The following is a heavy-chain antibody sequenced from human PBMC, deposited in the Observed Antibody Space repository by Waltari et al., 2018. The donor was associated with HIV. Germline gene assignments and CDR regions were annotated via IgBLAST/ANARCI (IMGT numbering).Heavy chain of an antibody. CDR1: GGSMTSSSYY. Sequence: QLQLQESGPGLVKSSETLSLTCTVSGGSMTSSSYYWGWIRQPPGKGLEWIGSMSYSGSTYNNASLRSRLTISVDTSKNQFSLKLTSVTAADTAMYYCARSFSGYSNYFDPWGQGTLVTVS. D-gene: IGHD4-4*01. J-gene: IGHJ5*02. V-gene: IGHV4-39*01. CDR3: ARSFSGYSNYFDP. CDR2: MSYSGST.